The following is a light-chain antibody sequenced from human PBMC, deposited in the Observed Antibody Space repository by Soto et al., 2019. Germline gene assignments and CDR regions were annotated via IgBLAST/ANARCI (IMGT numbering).Light chain of an antibody. Sequence: DIQMTQSPSTLSGSVGDRVTITCRASQTISSWLAWYQQEPGKAPKLLIYKASTLKSGVPSRFSGSGSGTEFTLTISSLQPDDFATYYCQHYTSYSEAFGQGTKVDIK. V-gene: IGKV1-5*03. J-gene: IGKJ1*01. CDR1: QTISSW. CDR2: KAS. CDR3: QHYTSYSEA.